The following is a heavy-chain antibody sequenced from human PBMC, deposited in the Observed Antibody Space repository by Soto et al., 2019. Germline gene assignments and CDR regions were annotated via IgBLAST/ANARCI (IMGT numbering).Heavy chain of an antibody. V-gene: IGHV1-3*01. D-gene: IGHD3-22*01. Sequence: GASVKLSCKASGYTFTSYDINWVRQAPGQRLEWMGWINAGNGNTKYSQKFQGRVTITRDTSASTAYMGLSSLRSEDTAVYYCARDWLFYRYYYDSSGYPKGFDPWGQGTLVTVSS. CDR3: ARDWLFYRYYYDSSGYPKGFDP. CDR1: GYTFTSYD. J-gene: IGHJ5*02. CDR2: INAGNGNT.